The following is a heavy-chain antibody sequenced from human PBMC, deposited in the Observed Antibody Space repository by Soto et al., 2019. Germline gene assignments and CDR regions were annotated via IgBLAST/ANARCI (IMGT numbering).Heavy chain of an antibody. CDR2: IIPIFGTA. CDR3: ARDGPNDYFDY. J-gene: IGHJ4*02. CDR1: GGTFSSYA. V-gene: IGHV1-69*13. Sequence: ASVKVSCKASGGTFSSYAISWVRQAPGQGLEWMGGIIPIFGTANYAQKFQGRVTITADESTNTAYMELSSLRSEDTAVYYCARDGPNDYFDYWGQGTLVTVSS.